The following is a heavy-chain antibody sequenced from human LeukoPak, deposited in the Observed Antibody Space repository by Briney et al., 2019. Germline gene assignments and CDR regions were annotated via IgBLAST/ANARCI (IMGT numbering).Heavy chain of an antibody. CDR3: TTAGIPVAGPYFDY. D-gene: IGHD6-19*01. CDR1: VFTFSNAW. Sequence: GGSLRLSCAASVFTFSNAWMSWVRQAPGKGLEWVGRIKSKTDGGTTDYAAPVKGRFTISRDDSKNTLYLQRNSLKTEDTAVYYCTTAGIPVAGPYFDYWGQGTLVTVSS. V-gene: IGHV3-15*01. CDR2: IKSKTDGGTT. J-gene: IGHJ4*02.